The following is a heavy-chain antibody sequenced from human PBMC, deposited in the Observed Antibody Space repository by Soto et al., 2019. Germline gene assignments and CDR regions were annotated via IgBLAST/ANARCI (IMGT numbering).Heavy chain of an antibody. Sequence: QVQLQESGPGLVKPSQTLSLTCAVSGGSMSSGDYYWNWIPQHPEKGLEWIGYINYRGSTFYNPSLRSRVTISVDTSKNQFSLTLTSVTAAETAMYYCARDAPGAAPYWGQGTLVTVSS. CDR1: GGSMSSGDYY. J-gene: IGHJ4*02. CDR2: INYRGST. V-gene: IGHV4-31*11. D-gene: IGHD6-13*01. CDR3: ARDAPGAAPY.